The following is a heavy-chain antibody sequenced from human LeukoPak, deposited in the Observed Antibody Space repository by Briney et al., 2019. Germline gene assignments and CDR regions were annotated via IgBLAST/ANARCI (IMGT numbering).Heavy chain of an antibody. Sequence: NPSETLSLTCAVYGGSFSGYYWSWIRQPPGKGLEWIGEINHSGSTNYNPSLKSRVTISVDTSKNQFSLKLSSVTAADTAVYYCARDKVYWFDPWGQGTLVTVSS. CDR3: ARDKVYWFDP. V-gene: IGHV4-34*01. J-gene: IGHJ5*02. CDR1: GGSFSGYY. CDR2: INHSGST.